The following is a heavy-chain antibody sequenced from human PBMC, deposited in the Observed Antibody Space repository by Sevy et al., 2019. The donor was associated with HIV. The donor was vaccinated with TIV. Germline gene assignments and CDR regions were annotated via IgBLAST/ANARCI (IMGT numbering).Heavy chain of an antibody. CDR1: GYTFTGQY. V-gene: IGHV1-2*02. J-gene: IGHJ4*02. D-gene: IGHD5-18*01. CDR3: SRDLRLRGYSYGCFDY. Sequence: GSVKVSCKASGYTFTGQYIHWVRQAPGQGLERMGWINPNSGDTNYAQEFQGRVTMTRDTSISTAYMELSGLKSDDTAVYYCSRDLRLRGYSYGCFDYWGQGTLVTVSS. CDR2: INPNSGDT.